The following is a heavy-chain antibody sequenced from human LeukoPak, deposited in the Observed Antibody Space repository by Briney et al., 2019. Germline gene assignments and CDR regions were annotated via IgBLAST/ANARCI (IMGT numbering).Heavy chain of an antibody. CDR3: ARDEYCGADCYFWFAP. J-gene: IGHJ5*02. D-gene: IGHD2-21*02. CDR2: IIPIFGIA. V-gene: IGHV1-69*04. Sequence: GASVTVSYKACGGTFSIYAIRWVGQARGQGIEWMGRIIPIFGIANYAQKFQGRVTITADKSTSTAYMELSSLRSEDTAVYYCARDEYCGADCYFWFAPWGQGTLVTVSS. CDR1: GGTFSIYA.